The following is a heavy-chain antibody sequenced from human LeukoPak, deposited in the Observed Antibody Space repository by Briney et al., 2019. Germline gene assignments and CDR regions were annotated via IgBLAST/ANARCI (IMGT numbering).Heavy chain of an antibody. Sequence: SVKVPCKASGGTFSSYTISWVRQAPGQGLEWMGRIIPILGIANYAQKFQGRVTITADKSTSTAYMELSSLRSEDTAVYYCARSHIYCSGGSCFDAPDAFDIWGQGTMVTVSS. CDR2: IIPILGIA. CDR1: GGTFSSYT. J-gene: IGHJ3*02. CDR3: ARSHIYCSGGSCFDAPDAFDI. D-gene: IGHD2-15*01. V-gene: IGHV1-69*02.